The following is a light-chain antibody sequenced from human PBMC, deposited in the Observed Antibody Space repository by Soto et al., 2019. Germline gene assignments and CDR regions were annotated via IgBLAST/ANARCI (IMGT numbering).Light chain of an antibody. CDR3: VSYTPSTPYV. Sequence: QSLLTQPASVSDSPGQSITISCTGTSSDVGGSNFVSWYQQHPGKPPKLIIYDVANRPSGVSNRFSGSKSGSTASLIISRLQTEDEADYYCVSYTPSTPYVVGTRTKVTGL. CDR2: DVA. V-gene: IGLV2-14*03. CDR1: SSDVGGSNF. J-gene: IGLJ1*01.